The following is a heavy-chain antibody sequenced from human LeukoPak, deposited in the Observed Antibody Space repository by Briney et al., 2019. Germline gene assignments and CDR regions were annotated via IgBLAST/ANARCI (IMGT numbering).Heavy chain of an antibody. D-gene: IGHD2-2*01. CDR2: IKTKTAGGTT. J-gene: IGHJ6*03. CDR3: TTDPLPSHAAADYYYYYMDV. V-gene: IGHV3-15*01. Sequence: GGCLTLSCAATAFTFSNASMSCVRPPPEKGLEWVGRIKTKTAGGTTDYAAPVKGRFTISRDESKNTLQLQMNSLKTEDTAVYYCTTDPLPSHAAADYYYYYMDVWGKGTTVTVPS. CDR1: AFTFSNAS.